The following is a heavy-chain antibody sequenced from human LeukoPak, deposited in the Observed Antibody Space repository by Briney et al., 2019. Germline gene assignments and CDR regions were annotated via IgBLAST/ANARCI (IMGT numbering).Heavy chain of an antibody. CDR3: ARVKETQGQSGSYSPFDY. D-gene: IGHD3-10*01. V-gene: IGHV4-59*01. CDR1: GGSISSYY. Sequence: SETLSLTCTVSGGSISSYYWSWIRQPPGKGLEWIGYISYSGSTNYNPSLKSRVTISVDTSKNQFSLKLSSVTAADTAVYYCARVKETQGQSGSYSPFDYWGQGTLVTVSS. J-gene: IGHJ4*02. CDR2: ISYSGST.